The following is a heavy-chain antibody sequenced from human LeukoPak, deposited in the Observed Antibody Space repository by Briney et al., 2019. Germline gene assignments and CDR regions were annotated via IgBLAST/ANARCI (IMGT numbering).Heavy chain of an antibody. Sequence: SDTLSLTCAVYGGSFSRYYWSWIRQSPGKGLGWIAEIDHRGDTNYNPSVKTRVTISVDTSKNQFSLKVRSLSAADTAVYYCARGATISETGYFDFWGQGTLVTVSS. D-gene: IGHD5-24*01. CDR3: ARGATISETGYFDF. J-gene: IGHJ4*03. V-gene: IGHV4-34*01. CDR2: IDHRGDT. CDR1: GGSFSRYY.